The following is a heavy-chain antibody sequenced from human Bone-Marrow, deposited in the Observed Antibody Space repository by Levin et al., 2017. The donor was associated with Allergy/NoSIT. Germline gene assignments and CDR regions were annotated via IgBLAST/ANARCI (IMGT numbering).Heavy chain of an antibody. V-gene: IGHV1-18*01. Sequence: ASVKVSCQASDYTFTNYGITWVRQAPGQGLEWMGWINIYDGDSHYAQDFQGRVTMTRDTSTNTAYMELRGLTSDDTAVYYCAKDVLIRGEYFFYYGLDVWGQGTTITVS. CDR2: INIYDGDS. J-gene: IGHJ6*02. CDR1: DYTFTNYG. CDR3: AKDVLIRGEYFFYYGLDV. D-gene: IGHD3-10*01.